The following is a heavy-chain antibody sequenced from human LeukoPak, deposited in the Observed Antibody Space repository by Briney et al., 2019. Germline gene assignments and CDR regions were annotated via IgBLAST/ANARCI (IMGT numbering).Heavy chain of an antibody. V-gene: IGHV1-69*05. CDR3: ARESQDTAMGDYFDY. Sequence: SVKVSCKASGGTFSSYAISWVRQAPGQGLEWLGRIIPIFGTTNYAQKFQGRVTITTAESTSTAYMELSSLRSEDTAVYYCARESQDTAMGDYFDYWGQGTLVTVSS. D-gene: IGHD5-18*01. CDR2: IIPIFGTT. J-gene: IGHJ4*02. CDR1: GGTFSSYA.